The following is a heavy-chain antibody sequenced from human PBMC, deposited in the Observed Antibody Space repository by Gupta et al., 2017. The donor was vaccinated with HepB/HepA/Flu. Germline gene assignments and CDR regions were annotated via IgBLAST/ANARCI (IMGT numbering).Heavy chain of an antibody. CDR1: GFTFSSYA. J-gene: IGHJ4*02. Sequence: QVQLVESGGGVVQPGRSLRLSCAASGFTFSSYAMHWVRQAPGKGLEWVAVISYDGRNKYHADAVKGRFTISRDNSRNTLYLQMKRLRVEDTAVYYCATGGEWLRDPFDYGGQGTLVTVSS. D-gene: IGHD5-12*01. CDR3: ATGGEWLRDPFDY. V-gene: IGHV3-30*04. CDR2: ISYDGRNK.